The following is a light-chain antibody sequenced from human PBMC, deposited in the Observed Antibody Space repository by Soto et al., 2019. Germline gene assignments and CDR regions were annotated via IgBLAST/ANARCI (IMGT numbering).Light chain of an antibody. Sequence: QSVLTQPASVSGSPRQSITISCTGTSSDVGGYDYVSWYQHHPGKAPKLMIYDVSNRSSGVSNRFSGSKSGNTASLTISGLQAEDEADYYCSSYTSSSLYVFGTGTKVTVL. CDR1: SSDVGGYDY. V-gene: IGLV2-14*03. CDR3: SSYTSSSLYV. CDR2: DVS. J-gene: IGLJ1*01.